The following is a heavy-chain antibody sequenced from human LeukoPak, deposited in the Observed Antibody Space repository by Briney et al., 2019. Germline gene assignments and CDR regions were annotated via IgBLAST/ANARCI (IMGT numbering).Heavy chain of an antibody. CDR1: GGSFSGYY. Sequence: SETLSLTCAVYGGSFSGYYWSWIRRPPGKGLEWIGEINHSGSTNYNPSLKSRVTISVDTSKNQFSLKLSSVTAADTAVYYCARIDFWSGYYSFDYWGQGTLVTVSS. D-gene: IGHD3-3*01. CDR3: ARIDFWSGYYSFDY. V-gene: IGHV4-34*01. J-gene: IGHJ4*02. CDR2: INHSGST.